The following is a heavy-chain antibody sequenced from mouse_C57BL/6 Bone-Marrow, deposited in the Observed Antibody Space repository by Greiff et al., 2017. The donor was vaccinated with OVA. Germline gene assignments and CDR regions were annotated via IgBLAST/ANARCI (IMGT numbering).Heavy chain of an antibody. Sequence: VQLQQSGTELVKPGASVKLSCKASGYTFTSYWMHWVKQRPGQGLEWIGNINPSNGGTNYNEKFKSKATLTVDKSSSTAYMQLSSLTSEDSAVYYCARSIYYDYDTFAYWGQGTLVTVSA. V-gene: IGHV1-53*01. D-gene: IGHD2-4*01. J-gene: IGHJ3*01. CDR2: INPSNGGT. CDR1: GYTFTSYW. CDR3: ARSIYYDYDTFAY.